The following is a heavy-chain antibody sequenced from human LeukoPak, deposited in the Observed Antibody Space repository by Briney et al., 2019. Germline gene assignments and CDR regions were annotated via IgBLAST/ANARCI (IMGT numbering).Heavy chain of an antibody. CDR2: INPNSGGT. J-gene: IGHJ6*03. CDR1: GYTFTSYD. D-gene: IGHD3-22*01. Sequence: GASVKVSCKASGYTFTSYDINWVRQATGQGLEWMGWINPNSGGTNYAQKFQGRVTMTRDTSISTAYMELSRLRSDDTAVYYCARDYYDSSGYLARYYYYMDVWGKGTTVTISS. V-gene: IGHV1-2*02. CDR3: ARDYYDSSGYLARYYYYMDV.